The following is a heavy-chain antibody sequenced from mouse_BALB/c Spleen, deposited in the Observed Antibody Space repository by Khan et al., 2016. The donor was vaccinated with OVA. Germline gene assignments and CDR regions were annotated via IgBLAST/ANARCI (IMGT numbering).Heavy chain of an antibody. J-gene: IGHJ1*01. Sequence: QIQLVQSGPELKKPGETVKISCKASGYTFTNYGMTWVKQAPGKGLEWMGWINTYTGEPTYADDFKGRFAFSLETSATTASLQINNLKNEDTATYCCARVGNYWYFDVWGAGTTVTVSS. CDR1: GYTFTNYG. CDR2: INTYTGEP. D-gene: IGHD2-1*01. CDR3: ARVGNYWYFDV. V-gene: IGHV9-3-1*01.